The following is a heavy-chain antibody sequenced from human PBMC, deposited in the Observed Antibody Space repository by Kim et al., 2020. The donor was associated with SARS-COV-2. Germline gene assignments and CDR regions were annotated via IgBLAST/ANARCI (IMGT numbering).Heavy chain of an antibody. Sequence: GGSLRLSCVASGFTSSSNWMSWVRQAPGKGLEWEANIKQDGSEKYYVDSVKGRFTISRDNAKNSLYLQMNSLRAEDTAVYYCARGVIGRMDDAFDIWGQG. D-gene: IGHD3-16*02. CDR2: IKQDGSEK. CDR1: GFTSSSNW. V-gene: IGHV3-7*01. CDR3: ARGVIGRMDDAFDI. J-gene: IGHJ3*02.